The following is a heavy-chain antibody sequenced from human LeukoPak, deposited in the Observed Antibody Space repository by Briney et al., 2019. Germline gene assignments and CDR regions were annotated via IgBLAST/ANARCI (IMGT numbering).Heavy chain of an antibody. Sequence: GGSLRLSCAASRFTFSTYSMNWVRQAPGKGLEWVSVIYTGGNTYYADSVKGRFTISRDNSKNTLYLQMNSLRSDDTAVYYCALLSGACYSRCFDYWGQGTLVTVSS. CDR3: ALLSGACYSRCFDY. V-gene: IGHV3-53*05. CDR2: IYTGGNT. J-gene: IGHJ4*02. D-gene: IGHD2-21*02. CDR1: RFTFSTYS.